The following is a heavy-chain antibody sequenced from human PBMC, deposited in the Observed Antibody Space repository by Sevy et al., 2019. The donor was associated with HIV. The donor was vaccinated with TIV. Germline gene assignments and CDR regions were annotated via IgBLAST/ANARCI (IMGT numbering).Heavy chain of an antibody. J-gene: IGHJ6*02. D-gene: IGHD1-7*01. CDR1: GFTFSSYW. Sequence: GGSLRLSCAASGFTFSSYWMSWVRQAPGKGLEWVANIKQDGSEKYYVDSVKGRFTISRDNAKNSLYLQMNSLRAEDTAVYYCARGGITVTIRNYYYYGIDVWGQGTTVTVSS. CDR3: ARGGITVTIRNYYYYGIDV. CDR2: IKQDGSEK. V-gene: IGHV3-7*01.